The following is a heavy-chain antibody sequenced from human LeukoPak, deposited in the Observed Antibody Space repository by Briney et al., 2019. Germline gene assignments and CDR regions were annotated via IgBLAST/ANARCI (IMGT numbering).Heavy chain of an antibody. Sequence: ASVKVSCKASGYTFTSYDFNWLRQATGQGPEWMGWMNPNSGATGYAQKFQGRVTMTRSASINTAYMELSNLRSEDTAVYYCARDSAVHSSTWNGNYFDYWGQGTLVTVSS. CDR1: GYTFTSYD. CDR2: MNPNSGAT. D-gene: IGHD6-13*01. J-gene: IGHJ4*02. CDR3: ARDSAVHSSTWNGNYFDY. V-gene: IGHV1-8*01.